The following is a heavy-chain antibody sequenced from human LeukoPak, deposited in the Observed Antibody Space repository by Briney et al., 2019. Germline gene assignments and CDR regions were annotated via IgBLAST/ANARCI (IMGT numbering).Heavy chain of an antibody. V-gene: IGHV1-46*01. CDR3: ATYCSSTSCYTSTSGSYYYYYGMDV. D-gene: IGHD2-2*02. CDR2: INPSGGST. Sequence: GASVKVSCKASGYTSTSYYMHWVRQAPGQGLEWMGIINPSGGSTSYAQKFQGRVTMTRDTSTSTVYMELSSLRSEDTAVYYCATYCSSTSCYTSTSGSYYYYYGMDVWGQGTTVTVSS. CDR1: GYTSTSYY. J-gene: IGHJ6*02.